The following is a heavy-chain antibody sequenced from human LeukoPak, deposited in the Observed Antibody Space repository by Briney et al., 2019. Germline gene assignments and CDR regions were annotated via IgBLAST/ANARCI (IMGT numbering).Heavy chain of an antibody. Sequence: GGSLRLSCVGSGVIVRSNYMTWVRQAPGKGLEWVSILYHGGSTYYADSVKGRFTISRDNAKNSLYLQMNSLRAEDTAVYYCARDGSSRITIFGVVPINYYYYYMDVWGKGTTVTVSS. V-gene: IGHV3-66*01. D-gene: IGHD3-3*01. CDR3: ARDGSSRITIFGVVPINYYYYYMDV. CDR1: GVIVRSNY. J-gene: IGHJ6*03. CDR2: LYHGGST.